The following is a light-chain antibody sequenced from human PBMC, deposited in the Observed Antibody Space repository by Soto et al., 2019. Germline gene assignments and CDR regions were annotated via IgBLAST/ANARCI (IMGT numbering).Light chain of an antibody. CDR3: SSYTSSSTLVV. CDR2: DVS. CDR1: SSDVGGYNY. J-gene: IGLJ2*01. Sequence: QSALTQPASVSGSPGQSITISCTGTSSDVGGYNYVSWYQQHTGKAPKLMIYDVSNRPSGVSNRFSGSKSGNTASLTISGLQAEDEAYYYCSSYTSSSTLVVFGGGTPLHVL. V-gene: IGLV2-14*01.